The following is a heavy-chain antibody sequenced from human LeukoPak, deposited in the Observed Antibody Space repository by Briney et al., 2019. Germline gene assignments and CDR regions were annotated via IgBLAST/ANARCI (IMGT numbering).Heavy chain of an antibody. CDR2: INPNSGGT. V-gene: IGHV1-2*02. Sequence: ASVKVSCKASGYTFTGYYMDWVRQAPGQGLEWMGWINPNSGGTNYAQKFQGRVTMTRDTSISTAYMELSRLRSDDTAVYYCARVMLGSYYSDAFDIWGQGTMVTVSS. CDR1: GYTFTGYY. J-gene: IGHJ3*02. CDR3: ARVMLGSYYSDAFDI. D-gene: IGHD1-26*01.